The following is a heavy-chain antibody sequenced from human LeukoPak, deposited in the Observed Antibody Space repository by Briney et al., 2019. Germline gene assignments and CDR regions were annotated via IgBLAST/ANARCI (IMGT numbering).Heavy chain of an antibody. V-gene: IGHV4-4*07. Sequence: SETLSLTCTVSGGSISSYYWSWIRQPAGKGLEWIGRIYTSESTNYNPSLKSRVTMSVDTSKNQFSPNLSSVTAADTAVYYCARGPRSSDWYSIDYWGQGTLVTVSS. J-gene: IGHJ4*02. CDR2: IYTSEST. CDR1: GGSISSYY. CDR3: ARGPRSSDWYSIDY. D-gene: IGHD6-19*01.